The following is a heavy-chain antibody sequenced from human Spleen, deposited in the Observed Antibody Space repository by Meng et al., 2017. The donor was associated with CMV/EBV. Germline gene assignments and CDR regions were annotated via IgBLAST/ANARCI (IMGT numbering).Heavy chain of an antibody. D-gene: IGHD6-13*01. CDR3: AREGGWVDSSSLDY. CDR1: GGSISSSSW. Sequence: GSGGSISSSSWWSWVRQPPGKGLEWIGEIYHSGSTNYNPSLKSRVTISVDKSKNQFSLKLSSVTAADTAVYYCAREGGWVDSSSLDYWGQGTLVTVSS. V-gene: IGHV4-4*02. CDR2: IYHSGST. J-gene: IGHJ4*02.